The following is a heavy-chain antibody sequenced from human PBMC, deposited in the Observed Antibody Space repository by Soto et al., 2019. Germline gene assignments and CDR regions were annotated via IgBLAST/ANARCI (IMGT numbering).Heavy chain of an antibody. V-gene: IGHV4-59*01. Sequence: PSETLSLTCTVSGVSISFFYWSWIRQPPGKGLEWIASVYYSGITDSNPSLKSRVTISLDTSKNQFSLKLTSVTAADTAVYYCARGLASGGGTSYTRPVYFAYWGQGALVTVSS. J-gene: IGHJ4*02. CDR3: ARGLASGGGTSYTRPVYFAY. CDR1: GVSISFFY. D-gene: IGHD6-6*01. CDR2: VYYSGIT.